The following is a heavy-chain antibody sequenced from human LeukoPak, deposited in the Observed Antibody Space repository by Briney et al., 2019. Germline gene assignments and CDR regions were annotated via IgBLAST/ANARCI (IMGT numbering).Heavy chain of an antibody. CDR3: ARDSDWVFDL. J-gene: IGHJ2*01. CDR1: GYTFTRWN. D-gene: IGHD3-9*01. Sequence: ASVKVSCKASGYTFTRWNFNWVRQAPGQGLEWMGWISTYNGDTKYAQKFQGRVTMTTDTSTSTTYMELRSLTSDDTAVYYCARDSDWVFDLWGRGTLVTVSS. V-gene: IGHV1-18*01. CDR2: ISTYNGDT.